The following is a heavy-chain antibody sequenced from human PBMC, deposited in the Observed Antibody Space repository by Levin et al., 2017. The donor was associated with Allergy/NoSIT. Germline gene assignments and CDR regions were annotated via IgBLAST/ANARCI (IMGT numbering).Heavy chain of an antibody. V-gene: IGHV1-2*02. CDR1: GYTFTGYY. CDR3: ARESEYSSSGDFDY. D-gene: IGHD6-6*01. CDR2: INPNSGGT. Sequence: ASVKVSCKASGYTFTGYYMHWVRQAPGQGLEWMGWINPNSGGTNYAQKFQGRVTMTRDTSISTAYMELSRLRSDDTAVYYCARESEYSSSGDFDYWGQGTLVTVSS. J-gene: IGHJ4*02.